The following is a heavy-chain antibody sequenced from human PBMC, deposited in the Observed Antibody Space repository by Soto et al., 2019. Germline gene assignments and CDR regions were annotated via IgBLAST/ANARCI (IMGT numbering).Heavy chain of an antibody. Sequence: QVQLQESGPGLVKPSGTLSLTCAVSSGSISSSNWWSWVRQPPGKGLEWIGEIYHSGSTNYNPSLKSRVNISVDKSKNQFSLKLSSVTAADTAVYYCARSRIAAPYYYYYYMDVWGKGTTVTVSS. V-gene: IGHV4-4*02. CDR3: ARSRIAAPYYYYYYMDV. CDR1: SGSISSSNW. J-gene: IGHJ6*03. CDR2: IYHSGST. D-gene: IGHD6-6*01.